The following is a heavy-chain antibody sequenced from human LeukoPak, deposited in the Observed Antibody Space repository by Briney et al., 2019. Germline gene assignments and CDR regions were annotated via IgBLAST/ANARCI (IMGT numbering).Heavy chain of an antibody. J-gene: IGHJ5*02. CDR2: IYTSGST. CDR3: ARGRYDYVWGSYPNWFDP. Sequence: SQTLPLTCTVSGGSISSGSYYWSWIRQPAGKGLEWIGRIYTSGSTNYNPSLKSRVTISVDTSKNQFSLKLSSVTAADTAVYYCARGRYDYVWGSYPNWFDPWGQGTLVTVSS. D-gene: IGHD3-16*02. V-gene: IGHV4-61*02. CDR1: GGSISSGSYY.